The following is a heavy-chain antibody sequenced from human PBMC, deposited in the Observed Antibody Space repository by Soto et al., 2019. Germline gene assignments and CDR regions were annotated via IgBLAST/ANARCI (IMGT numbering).Heavy chain of an antibody. J-gene: IGHJ4*02. D-gene: IGHD3-22*01. CDR2: ISYDGSKK. CDR3: AKDRDIVVVISRVLDY. Sequence: QVQLVESGRGVVQPGRSLRLSCAASGFTFSSYGMHWVRQAPGKGLEWVAVISYDGSKKYYADSVKGRFTISRDNSKNTLFLQMNSLRAEDTAVYYCAKDRDIVVVISRVLDYWGQGTLVTVSS. V-gene: IGHV3-30*18. CDR1: GFTFSSYG.